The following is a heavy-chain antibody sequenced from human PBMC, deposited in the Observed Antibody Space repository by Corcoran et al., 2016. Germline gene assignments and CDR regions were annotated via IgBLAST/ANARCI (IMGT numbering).Heavy chain of an antibody. CDR3: ARSDPYGSGGLKYYYYDHGIDV. CDR2: TYYRSKWYN. J-gene: IGHJ6*02. CDR1: GDSVSSNSAA. V-gene: IGHV6-1*01. D-gene: IGHD6-19*01. Sequence: QVQLQQSGPGLVKPSQTLSLTCAISGDSVSSNSAAWNWIRQSPSRGLEWLGRTYYRSKWYNDYAVSVKSRITINPDTSKNQFSLQLKSVTPADTAVYYCARSDPYGSGGLKYYYYDHGIDVWGQGTTVTVSS.